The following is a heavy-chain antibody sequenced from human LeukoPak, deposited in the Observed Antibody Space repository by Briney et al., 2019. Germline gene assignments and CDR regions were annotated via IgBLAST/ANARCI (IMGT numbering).Heavy chain of an antibody. CDR3: VGGRYYYDTSGYVVWLDP. D-gene: IGHD3-22*01. J-gene: IGHJ5*02. CDR2: IHTSGSA. Sequence: ASQTLSLTCNVSGGSITSGGYYWTWIRHAAGKGLEWLGRIHTSGSANYMPSLKRRVAISLDTSKNQCSLKLSSVTAADTAVYYCVGGRYYYDTSGYVVWLDPWGQGTLVTVSS. CDR1: GGSITSGGYY. V-gene: IGHV4-61*02.